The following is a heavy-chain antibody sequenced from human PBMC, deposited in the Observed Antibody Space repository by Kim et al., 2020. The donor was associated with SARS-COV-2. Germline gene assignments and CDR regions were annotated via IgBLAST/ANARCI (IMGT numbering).Heavy chain of an antibody. J-gene: IGHJ5*02. V-gene: IGHV4-4*07. Sequence: PSLKSRVTVSVDKSKNQCSLDLTSVTAADTAVYYCARDLVGGTSSGGWFDPWGQGILVTVSS. D-gene: IGHD6-6*01. CDR3: ARDLVGGTSSGGWFDP.